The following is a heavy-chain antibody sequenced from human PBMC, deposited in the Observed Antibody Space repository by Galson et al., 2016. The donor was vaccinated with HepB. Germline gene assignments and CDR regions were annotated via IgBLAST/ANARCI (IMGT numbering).Heavy chain of an antibody. Sequence: SLRLSCAASGISFSTYWMNWVRLAPGKGLQWVATINKDGSEKYYVDSVKGRFSISRADANNSVYLEMSSLRAEDTAVYFCARSRRERDSYGFVYWGQGTQVAVSS. J-gene: IGHJ4*02. CDR3: ARSRRERDSYGFVY. CDR1: GISFSTYW. V-gene: IGHV3-7*03. CDR2: INKDGSEK. D-gene: IGHD5-18*01.